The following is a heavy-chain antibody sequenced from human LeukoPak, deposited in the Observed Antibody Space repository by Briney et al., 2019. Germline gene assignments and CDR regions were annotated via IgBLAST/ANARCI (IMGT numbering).Heavy chain of an antibody. V-gene: IGHV3-11*01. Sequence: GGSLRLSCAASGFTVSSNYMSWIRQAPGKGLEWVSYISSSGSTIYYADSVKGRFTISRDNAKNSLYLQMNSLRAEDTAVYYCARMYSSSFDPWGQGTLVTVSS. CDR3: ARMYSSSFDP. CDR1: GFTVSSNY. D-gene: IGHD6-13*01. J-gene: IGHJ5*02. CDR2: ISSSGSTI.